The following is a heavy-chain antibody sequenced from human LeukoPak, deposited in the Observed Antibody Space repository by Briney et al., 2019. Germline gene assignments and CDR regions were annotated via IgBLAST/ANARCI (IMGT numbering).Heavy chain of an antibody. CDR2: IYNGGNTI. J-gene: IGHJ4*02. D-gene: IGHD2/OR15-2a*01. CDR1: GFTFSDYY. V-gene: IGHV3-11*01. CDR3: ARDNSAGGLVGGY. Sequence: PGGSLRLSCAASGFTFSDYYMIWIRQAPGKGLECISYIYNGGNTIYYADSVKGRFTISRDNAKRSPYLQMNSLRAEDTAVYYCARDNSAGGLVGGYWGQGTLVTVSS.